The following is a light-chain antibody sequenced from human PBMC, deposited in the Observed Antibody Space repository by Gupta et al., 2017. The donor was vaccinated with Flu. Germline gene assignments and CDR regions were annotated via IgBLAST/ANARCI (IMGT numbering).Light chain of an antibody. CDR1: SGHSNYA. CDR3: QAWGTGTRV. CDR2: INSDSTH. Sequence: QLVVPQSPSASASLAASVKLTCTLSSGHSNYAIAWHQQQPDKGPRFIMKINSDSTHSNGDGIPDRFSGFSSGAERDLISPSPQDEDEATYCCQAWGTGTRVFGGGTKLTVL. J-gene: IGLJ2*01. V-gene: IGLV4-69*02.